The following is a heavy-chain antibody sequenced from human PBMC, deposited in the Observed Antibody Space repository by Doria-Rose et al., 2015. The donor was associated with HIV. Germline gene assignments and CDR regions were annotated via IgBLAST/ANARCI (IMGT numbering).Heavy chain of an antibody. CDR1: GFTFSNFG. CDR3: ARFRGSRGPADY. D-gene: IGHD3-10*01. CDR2: IWYDGSNK. V-gene: IGHV3-33*01. Sequence: QVQLVQSGGGVVQPGRSLRLSCAASGFTFSNFGMHWVRQAPGKVLEWVAVIWYDGSNKFYADSVKGRFTISRDISKNTLFLQMDSLRAEDTAVYYCARFRGSRGPADYWGQGTLVTVSS. J-gene: IGHJ4*02.